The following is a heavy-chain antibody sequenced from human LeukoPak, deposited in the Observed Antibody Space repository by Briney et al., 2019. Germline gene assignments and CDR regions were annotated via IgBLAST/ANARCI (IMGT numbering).Heavy chain of an antibody. Sequence: GASVKVSCRASGYTFTSYYMHWVRQAPGQGLECMGIINPSGGSTSYAQKFQGRVTMTRDMSTSTVYMELSSLRSEDTAVYHCASRADTAMADYWGQGTLVTVSS. J-gene: IGHJ4*02. CDR3: ASRADTAMADY. V-gene: IGHV1-46*01. CDR1: GYTFTSYY. D-gene: IGHD5-18*01. CDR2: INPSGGST.